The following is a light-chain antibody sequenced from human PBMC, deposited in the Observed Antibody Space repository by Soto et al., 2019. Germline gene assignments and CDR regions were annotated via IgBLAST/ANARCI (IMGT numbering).Light chain of an antibody. CDR2: DVS. Sequence: QSALTQPASVSGSPGQSITISCTGTSSDVGGYNYVSWYQQHPGKAPKLMIYDVSNRPSGVSNRFSGSKSGNTASLTISGLQDEDEADYYRSSYTSSSTLVFGTGTKLTGL. CDR1: SSDVGGYNY. CDR3: SSYTSSSTLV. J-gene: IGLJ1*01. V-gene: IGLV2-14*01.